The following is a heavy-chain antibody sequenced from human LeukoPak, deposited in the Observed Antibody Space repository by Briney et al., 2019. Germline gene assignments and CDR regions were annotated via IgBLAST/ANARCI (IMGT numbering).Heavy chain of an antibody. J-gene: IGHJ4*02. V-gene: IGHV3-74*03. CDR1: GFTFSSYS. Sequence: GGSLRLSCAASGFTFSSYSMNWVRQVPGKGLVWVSAISTDGSITEYTDSVKGRFSISRDNAKKTVSLQMDSLRAEDTAVYYCTRGPMTAPGISDYWGQGTLVTVSS. CDR3: TRGPMTAPGISDY. CDR2: ISTDGSIT. D-gene: IGHD6-13*01.